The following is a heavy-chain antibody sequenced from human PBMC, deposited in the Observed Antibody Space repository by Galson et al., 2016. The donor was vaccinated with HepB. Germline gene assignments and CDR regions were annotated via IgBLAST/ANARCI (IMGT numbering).Heavy chain of an antibody. Sequence: SLRLSCAASGFTFSSYGMHWVRQAPGKGLEWVAVISYDGSNKYYADSVKGRFTISRDNSKNTLYLQMNSLRAEDTAVYYCAKDIRSYGLFGRFDYWDQGTLVTVSS. CDR2: ISYDGSNK. CDR3: AKDIRSYGLFGRFDY. D-gene: IGHD5-18*01. CDR1: GFTFSSYG. V-gene: IGHV3-30*18. J-gene: IGHJ4*02.